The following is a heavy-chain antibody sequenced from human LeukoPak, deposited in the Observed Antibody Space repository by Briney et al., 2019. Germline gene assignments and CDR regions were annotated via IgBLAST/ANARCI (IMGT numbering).Heavy chain of an antibody. CDR1: GGSFSGYY. D-gene: IGHD1-20*01. V-gene: IGHV4-34*01. J-gene: IGHJ4*02. Sequence: PSETLSLTCAVYGGSFSGYYWSWIRQPPGKGLEWIGEINHSGSTNYNPSLKSRVTISVDTSKNQFSLKLSSVTAADTAVYYCARGLYNWNPTYFDYWGQGTLVTVSS. CDR2: INHSGST. CDR3: ARGLYNWNPTYFDY.